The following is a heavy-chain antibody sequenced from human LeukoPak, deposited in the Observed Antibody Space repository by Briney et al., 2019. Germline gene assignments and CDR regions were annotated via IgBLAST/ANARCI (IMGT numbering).Heavy chain of an antibody. CDR2: INPNSGGT. V-gene: IGHV1-2*04. J-gene: IGHJ3*02. CDR1: GYTFTGYY. CDR3: ARVLGYCSGGSCYTDAFDI. D-gene: IGHD2-15*01. Sequence: ASVTVSCKASGYTFTGYYMHWVRQAPGQGLEWMGWINPNSGGTNYAQKFEGWVTMTRDTSIGTAYMELSRLRSDDTAVYYCARVLGYCSGGSCYTDAFDIWGQGTMVTVSS.